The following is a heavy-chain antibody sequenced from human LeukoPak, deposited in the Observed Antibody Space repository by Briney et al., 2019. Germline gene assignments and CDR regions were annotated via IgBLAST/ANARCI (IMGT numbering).Heavy chain of an antibody. CDR3: ARGPSDSSGYSDDAFDI. CDR2: INHSGST. Sequence: NPSETLSLTCAVYGGSFSGYYWSWIRQPPGKGLEWIGEINHSGSTNYNPSLKSRVTISVDTSKNQFSLKLSSVTAADTAVYYCARGPSDSSGYSDDAFDIWGQGTMVTVSS. D-gene: IGHD3-22*01. CDR1: GGSFSGYY. J-gene: IGHJ3*02. V-gene: IGHV4-34*01.